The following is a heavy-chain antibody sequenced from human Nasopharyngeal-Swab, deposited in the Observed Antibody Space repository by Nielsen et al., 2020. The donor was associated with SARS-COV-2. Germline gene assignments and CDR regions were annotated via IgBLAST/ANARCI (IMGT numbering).Heavy chain of an antibody. CDR2: ISSSSSYI. V-gene: IGHV3-21*01. Sequence: GGSLRLSCAASGFTFNNYNFNWVRQAPGKGLEWVSSISSSSSYIYYADSVKGRFTISRDNAKNSLYLQMNSLRAEDTAVHYCARDGLDYDFWSAYFMGVWGQGTTVTVSS. D-gene: IGHD3-3*01. CDR1: GFTFNNYN. CDR3: ARDGLDYDFWSAYFMGV. J-gene: IGHJ6*02.